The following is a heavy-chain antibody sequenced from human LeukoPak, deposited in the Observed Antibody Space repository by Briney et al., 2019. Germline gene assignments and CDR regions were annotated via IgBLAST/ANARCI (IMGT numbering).Heavy chain of an antibody. D-gene: IGHD3-16*01. CDR3: VRAYVWGTDNPDY. CDR1: GFTFSRYC. V-gene: IGHV3-7*04. CDR2: INQDGREK. Sequence: PGGSLRLTCGASGFTFSRYCVSWFRHSPGKGLECLVNINQDGREKYYVDSVKGRFTISRDNAKNSLFLQRSSLRAEDTALYYCVRAYVWGTDNPDYWGQGTLVTVSS. J-gene: IGHJ4*02.